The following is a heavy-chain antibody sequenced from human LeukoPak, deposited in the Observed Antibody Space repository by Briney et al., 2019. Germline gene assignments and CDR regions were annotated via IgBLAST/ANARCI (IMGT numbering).Heavy chain of an antibody. J-gene: IGHJ4*02. CDR3: AKGYAAAADYYFDY. D-gene: IGHD6-13*01. V-gene: IGHV3-9*01. Sequence: GGSLRLSCAASGCTFDDYAMHWVRQAPGKGLEWVSGISWNSGSIGYADSVKGRFTISRDNAKNSLYLQMNSLRAEDTALYYCAKGYAAAADYYFDYWGQGTLVTVSS. CDR2: ISWNSGSI. CDR1: GCTFDDYA.